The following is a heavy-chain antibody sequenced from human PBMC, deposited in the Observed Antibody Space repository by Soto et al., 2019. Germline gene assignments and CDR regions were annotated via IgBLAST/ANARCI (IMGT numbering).Heavy chain of an antibody. CDR2: ISYDGSNK. V-gene: IGHV3-30*18. D-gene: IGHD6-13*01. J-gene: IGHJ4*02. Sequence: QVQLVESGGGVVQPGRSLRLSCAASGFTFSSYGMHWVRQAPGKGLEWVAVISYDGSNKYYADSVKGRFTISRDNSKNTLYLQMNSLRAEDTAVYYCAKLGAAAGWDRVTTDFDYWGQGTLVTVSS. CDR1: GFTFSSYG. CDR3: AKLGAAAGWDRVTTDFDY.